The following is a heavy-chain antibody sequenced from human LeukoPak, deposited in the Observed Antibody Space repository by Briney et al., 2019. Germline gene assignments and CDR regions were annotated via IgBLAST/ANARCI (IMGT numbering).Heavy chain of an antibody. CDR3: ARDRGGATTDY. V-gene: IGHV3-7*01. CDR1: GSTLSEFW. J-gene: IGHJ4*02. D-gene: IGHD1-26*01. CDR2: IKQDGREK. Sequence: GGSLRLSCAASGSTLSEFWMNWVRQAPGKGLEWVANIKQDGREKNYVDSVKGRFTISRDNAKNSLYLQMNSLRDEDTAVYYCARDRGGATTDYWGQGTLVTVSS.